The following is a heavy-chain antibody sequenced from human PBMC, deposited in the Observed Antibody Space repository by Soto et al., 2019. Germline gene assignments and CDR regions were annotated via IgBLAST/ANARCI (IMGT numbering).Heavy chain of an antibody. D-gene: IGHD3-3*01. CDR2: ISGSGGST. J-gene: IGHJ6*02. CDR1: GFTFSSYA. V-gene: IGHV3-23*01. Sequence: GGSLRLSCAASGFTFSSYAMSWVRQAPGKGLEWVSAISGSGGSTYYADSVKGRFTISRDNSQNTLYLQMNSLRAEDTAIYYCAKDPPSTYDFWSGYFYGMDVWGQGTTVTVSS. CDR3: AKDPPSTYDFWSGYFYGMDV.